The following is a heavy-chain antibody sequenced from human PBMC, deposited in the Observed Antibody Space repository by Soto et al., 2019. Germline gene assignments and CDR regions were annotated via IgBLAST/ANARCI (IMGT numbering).Heavy chain of an antibody. CDR2: ISSSSSTI. V-gene: IGHV3-48*01. CDR1: GFTFSSYS. D-gene: IGHD2-15*01. J-gene: IGHJ4*02. Sequence: EVQLVESGGGLVQPGGSLRLSCAASGFTFSSYSMNWVRQAPGKGLEWVSYISSSSSTIYYADSVKGRFTISRDNAKNSLYLLMNSLRAEDTAVYYCAREPGYCSRGSCYSGSLFDYWGQRTLVTVSS. CDR3: AREPGYCSRGSCYSGSLFDY.